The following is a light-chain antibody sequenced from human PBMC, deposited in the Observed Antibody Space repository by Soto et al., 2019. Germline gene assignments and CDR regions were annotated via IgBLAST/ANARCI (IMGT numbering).Light chain of an antibody. Sequence: DIQMTQSPSTLSAYVGDRATITCRASQSISSWLAWYQQKPGKAPNLLIYDAASLEAGVPSRFSGSGTGTEFTLTINSLQPTDFATYYCQQYNSYPWTFGQGTKVEI. J-gene: IGKJ1*01. CDR3: QQYNSYPWT. V-gene: IGKV1-5*01. CDR1: QSISSW. CDR2: DAA.